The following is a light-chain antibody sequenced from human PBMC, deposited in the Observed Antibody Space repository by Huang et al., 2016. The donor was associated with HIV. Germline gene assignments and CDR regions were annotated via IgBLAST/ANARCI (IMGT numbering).Light chain of an antibody. J-gene: IGKJ4*01. V-gene: IGKV1D-13*01. Sequence: AIQLTQSPSSLSASVGDRVTITCRASQGISSALAWYQQKPVKPPKLLIYDASSLESGVPSRFSGSGSGTDFTLTISSLQPEDFASYYCQQFNNNPLTFGGGTRVEIK. CDR1: QGISSA. CDR2: DAS. CDR3: QQFNNNPLT.